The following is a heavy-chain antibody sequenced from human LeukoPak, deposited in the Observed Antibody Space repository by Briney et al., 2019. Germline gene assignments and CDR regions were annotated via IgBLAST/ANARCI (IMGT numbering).Heavy chain of an antibody. CDR2: ISPYNGNR. Sequence: AASVKVSCKASGYTFTSYGITWVRQAPGQGVEWMGWISPYNGNRDYAQKLQGRVTITTDTSTSTAYVELRSLRSDDTAMYYCVSGSDFDYWGQGTLVTVSS. J-gene: IGHJ4*02. CDR1: GYTFTSYG. V-gene: IGHV1-18*01. CDR3: VSGSDFDY. D-gene: IGHD1-26*01.